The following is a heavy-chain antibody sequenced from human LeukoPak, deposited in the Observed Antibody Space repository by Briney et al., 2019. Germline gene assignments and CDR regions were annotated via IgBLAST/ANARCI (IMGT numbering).Heavy chain of an antibody. V-gene: IGHV3-48*01. D-gene: IGHD2-15*01. Sequence: GGSLRLSCAASGFTFSNYNMNWVRQAPGKGLEWLSYISSSSSTIYYADSVKGRFTISRDNAKNSLYLQMNSLRVEDTAVYYCAGDFLEDTQWGQGTLVTVSS. J-gene: IGHJ4*02. CDR1: GFTFSNYN. CDR3: AGDFLEDTQ. CDR2: ISSSSSTI.